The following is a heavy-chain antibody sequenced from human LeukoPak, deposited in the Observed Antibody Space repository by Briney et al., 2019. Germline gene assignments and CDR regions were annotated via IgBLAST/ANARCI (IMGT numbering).Heavy chain of an antibody. J-gene: IGHJ3*02. D-gene: IGHD4-11*01. V-gene: IGHV3-11*04. CDR3: AREALGINSLDAFDI. CDR2: ISSSGSTI. CDR1: GFTFSDYY. Sequence: GGSLRLSCAASGFTFSDYYMSWIRQAPGKGLEWVSCISSSGSTIYYDASLKGRFTISMDNAKNSLSLQMNTLRAADTAVYYCAREALGINSLDAFDIWGQGTMVTVSS.